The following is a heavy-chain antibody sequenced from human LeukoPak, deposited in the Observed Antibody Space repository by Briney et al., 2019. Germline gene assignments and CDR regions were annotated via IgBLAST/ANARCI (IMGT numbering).Heavy chain of an antibody. CDR1: GASVSRES. V-gene: IGHV4-4*07. D-gene: IGHD2-21*02. J-gene: IGHJ6*03. CDR2: IYDTGST. CDR3: ARNGFRTYCGTGCYSDYMDV. Sequence: KPSETLSLTCTVSGASVSRESWTWIRQPAGKGLEWIGYIYDTGSTTYNPSLQSRLTMLVDTSKNQFSLKLTSVTAADTAVYYCARNGFRTYCGTGCYSDYMDVWGKGATVTVSS.